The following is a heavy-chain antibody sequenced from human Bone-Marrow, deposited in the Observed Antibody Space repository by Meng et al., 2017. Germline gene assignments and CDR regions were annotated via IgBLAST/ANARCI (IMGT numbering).Heavy chain of an antibody. Sequence: QVRLVESGGGVVQPGRSLRLPCVASGLTFSSYDMHRVRQAPGKGREWVAVIYSGGSTYYADSVKGRFTISRDNAKNSLYLQMNSLRAEDTAVYYCARDIGYGDNWFDPWGQGTLVTVSS. CDR3: ARDIGYGDNWFDP. J-gene: IGHJ5*02. CDR1: GLTFSSYD. V-gene: IGHV3-NL1*01. D-gene: IGHD5-12*01. CDR2: IYSGGST.